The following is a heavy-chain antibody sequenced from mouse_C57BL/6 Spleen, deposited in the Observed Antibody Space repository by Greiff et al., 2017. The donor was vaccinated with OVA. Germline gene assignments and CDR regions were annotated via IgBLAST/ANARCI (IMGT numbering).Heavy chain of an antibody. CDR2: IDPSDSYT. V-gene: IGHV1-50*01. CDR3: ARELLRY. J-gene: IGHJ3*01. D-gene: IGHD1-1*01. CDR1: GYTFTSYW. Sequence: QVQLQQSGAELVKPGASVKLSCKASGYTFTSYWMQWVKQRPGQGLEWIGEIDPSDSYTNYNQKFKGKATLTVDTSSSTAYMQLSSLTSEDSAVYYCARELLRYWGQGTLVTVSA.